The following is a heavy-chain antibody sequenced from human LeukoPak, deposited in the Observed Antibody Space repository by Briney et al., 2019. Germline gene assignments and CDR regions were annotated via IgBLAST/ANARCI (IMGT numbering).Heavy chain of an antibody. V-gene: IGHV1-24*01. CDR2: FDPEDGET. CDR3: ATGGSGSYLPYYMDV. J-gene: IGHJ6*03. CDR1: GYTLTELS. D-gene: IGHD1-26*01. Sequence: ASVEVSCKVSGYTLTELSMHWVRQAPGKGLEWMGGFDPEDGETIYAQKFQGRVTMTEDTSTDTAYMELSSLRSEDTAVYYCATGGSGSYLPYYMDVWGKGTTVTVSS.